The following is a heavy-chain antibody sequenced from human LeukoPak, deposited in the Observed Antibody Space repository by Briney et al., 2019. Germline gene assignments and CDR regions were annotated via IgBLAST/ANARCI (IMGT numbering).Heavy chain of an antibody. Sequence: GRSLRLSCAASGFTFDDYAMHWVRQAPGKGLEWVSGISWNSGSIGYADSVKGRFTISRDNAKNSLYLQMNSLRAEDTALYYCAKDRLRYFDWFAFDIWGQGTMVTVSS. CDR2: ISWNSGSI. CDR3: AKDRLRYFDWFAFDI. V-gene: IGHV3-9*01. D-gene: IGHD3-9*01. CDR1: GFTFDDYA. J-gene: IGHJ3*02.